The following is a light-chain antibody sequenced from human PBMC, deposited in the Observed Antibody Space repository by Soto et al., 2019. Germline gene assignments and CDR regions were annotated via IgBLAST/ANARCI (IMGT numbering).Light chain of an antibody. Sequence: QSALTQPASVSGSPGPSITISCTGTSSDVGGYNYVSWYQQHPGKAPKLMIYDVSNRPSGVSNRFSGSKSGNTASLTISGLQAEDEADYYCSSYTSSSFYVVGTGTKLTVL. J-gene: IGLJ1*01. CDR3: SSYTSSSFYV. CDR1: SSDVGGYNY. V-gene: IGLV2-14*01. CDR2: DVS.